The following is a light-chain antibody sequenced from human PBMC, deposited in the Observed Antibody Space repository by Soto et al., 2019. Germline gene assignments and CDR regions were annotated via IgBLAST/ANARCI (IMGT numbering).Light chain of an antibody. V-gene: IGLV2-14*01. Sequence: QSVLTQPASVSGSPGQSITISCTGTSSDVGGYNYVSWYQQHPGKAPKLMIYEVSNRPSGVSNRFSGSKSGHTASLTISGLQSEDEADYFCTSYTSSSTRDVFGT. CDR2: EVS. CDR1: SSDVGGYNY. J-gene: IGLJ1*01. CDR3: TSYTSSSTRDV.